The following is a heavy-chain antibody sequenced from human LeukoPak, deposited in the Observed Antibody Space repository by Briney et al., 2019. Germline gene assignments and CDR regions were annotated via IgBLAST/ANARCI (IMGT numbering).Heavy chain of an antibody. CDR1: GFTFSSYS. CDR2: ISSSSSYI. Sequence: GESLRLSCAASGFTFSSYSMNWVRQAPGKGLEWVSSISSSSSYIYYADSVKGRFTISRDNAKNSLYLQMNSLRAEDTAVYYCAGGSSSGWANFDYWGQGTLVTVSS. J-gene: IGHJ4*02. D-gene: IGHD6-19*01. V-gene: IGHV3-21*01. CDR3: AGGSSSGWANFDY.